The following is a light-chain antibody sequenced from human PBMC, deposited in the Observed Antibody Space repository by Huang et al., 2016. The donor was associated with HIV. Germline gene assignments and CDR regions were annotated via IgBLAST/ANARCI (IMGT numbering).Light chain of an antibody. CDR2: DAS. CDR1: QSVSRF. CDR3: QQRSSWPRVT. Sequence: EIVLTQFPATLSLSPGERATLSCRASQSVSRFLAWYQQKAGQAPRLLIYDASNRAIDTPARFSGSGSGTEFTLTISSLEPEDFAVYYCQQRSSWPRVTFGGGTKVELK. J-gene: IGKJ4*01. V-gene: IGKV3-11*01.